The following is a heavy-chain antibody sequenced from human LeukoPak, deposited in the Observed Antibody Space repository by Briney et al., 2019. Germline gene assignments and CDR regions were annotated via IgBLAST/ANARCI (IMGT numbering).Heavy chain of an antibody. CDR1: GFTFSSYG. Sequence: GRSLRLSCAASGFTFSSYGMHWVRQAPGKGLEWVAVIWYDGSNKYYADSVKGRFTISRDNAKNSLYLQMNSLRAEDTAVYYCARDTSYYDFWSGYPCDYWGQGTLVTVSS. CDR3: ARDTSYYDFWSGYPCDY. J-gene: IGHJ4*02. D-gene: IGHD3-3*01. V-gene: IGHV3-33*01. CDR2: IWYDGSNK.